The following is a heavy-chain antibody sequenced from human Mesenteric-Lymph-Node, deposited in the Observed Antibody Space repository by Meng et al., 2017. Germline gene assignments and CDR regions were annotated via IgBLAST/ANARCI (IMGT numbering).Heavy chain of an antibody. V-gene: IGHV1-69*06. CDR1: GGTFSSYA. CDR2: IIPIFGTA. D-gene: IGHD6-19*01. Sequence: SVKVSCKASGGTFSSYAISWVRQAPGQGLEWMGGIIPIFGTANYAQKFQGRVTITADKSTSTAYMELSSLRSEDTAVYYCAKDTSSIAVAGTFDYWGQGTLVTVSS. J-gene: IGHJ4*02. CDR3: AKDTSSIAVAGTFDY.